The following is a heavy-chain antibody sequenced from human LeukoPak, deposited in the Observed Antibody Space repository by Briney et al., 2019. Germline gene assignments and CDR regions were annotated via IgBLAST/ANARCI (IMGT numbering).Heavy chain of an antibody. V-gene: IGHV1-46*01. Sequence: ASVNVSCTASGYTFTSYYMHWVRQAPGQGLEWMGIINPSGGSTSYAQKFQGRVTMTRDTSTSTVYMELSSLRSEDTAVYYCASSSVSVVTQGFDYWGQGTLVTVSS. CDR1: GYTFTSYY. D-gene: IGHD4-23*01. J-gene: IGHJ4*02. CDR2: INPSGGST. CDR3: ASSSVSVVTQGFDY.